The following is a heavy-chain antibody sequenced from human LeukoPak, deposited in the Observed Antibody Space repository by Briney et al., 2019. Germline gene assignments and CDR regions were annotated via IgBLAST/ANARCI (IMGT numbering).Heavy chain of an antibody. J-gene: IGHJ4*02. CDR3: AKDSLALSF. Sequence: GGSLRLSCEASGLTFSSYGMSWVRRAPGKGLQWVSAITGGGGTTYYADSVKGRFTISRDNSKNTLYLQMNSLRAEDTAVYYCAKDSLALSFWGQGTLVTVSS. V-gene: IGHV3-23*01. CDR1: GLTFSSYG. CDR2: ITGGGGTT. D-gene: IGHD2/OR15-2a*01.